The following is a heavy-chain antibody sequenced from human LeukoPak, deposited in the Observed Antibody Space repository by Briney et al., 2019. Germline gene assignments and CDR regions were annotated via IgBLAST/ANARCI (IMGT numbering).Heavy chain of an antibody. J-gene: IGHJ4*02. CDR1: GFTFDEYT. D-gene: IGHD3-3*01. CDR3: AKGKNDYWSSPLDS. Sequence: GGSLRLSCAASGFTFDEYTMYWVRQGPAKGLEWVSLISWDGDSTVYGDSVKGRFTISRDNRKNSLYLQMNSLRPEDTALYYCAKGKNDYWSSPLDSSGQGTLVTVCS. CDR2: ISWDGDST. V-gene: IGHV3-43*01.